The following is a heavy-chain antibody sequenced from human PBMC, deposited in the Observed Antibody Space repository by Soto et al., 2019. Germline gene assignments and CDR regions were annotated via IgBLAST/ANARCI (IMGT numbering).Heavy chain of an antibody. V-gene: IGHV3-9*01. CDR3: AKDIAGGNYAILPGYYSFDY. Sequence: EVQLVESGGGLVQPGRSLRLSCAASGFTFDDYAMHWVRQAPGKGLEWVSGISWNSGSIGYADSVKGRFTISRDNAKNSLYLQMNSLRAEDTALYYCAKDIAGGNYAILPGYYSFDYWGQGTLVTVSS. CDR2: ISWNSGSI. CDR1: GFTFDDYA. D-gene: IGHD3-9*01. J-gene: IGHJ4*02.